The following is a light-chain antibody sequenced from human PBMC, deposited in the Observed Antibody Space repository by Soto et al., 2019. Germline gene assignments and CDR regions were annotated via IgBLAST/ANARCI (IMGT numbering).Light chain of an antibody. J-gene: IGKJ4*01. CDR3: QQYDNLPLT. V-gene: IGKV1-33*01. Sequence: DIQMTQSPSSLSASVGDRVTITCQARQDISNYLNWYQQKPGKAPKLLIYDASNLETGVPSRFSESGSGTDFTFTISSLQPEDIATYYCQQYDNLPLTFGGGTKVEIK. CDR2: DAS. CDR1: QDISNY.